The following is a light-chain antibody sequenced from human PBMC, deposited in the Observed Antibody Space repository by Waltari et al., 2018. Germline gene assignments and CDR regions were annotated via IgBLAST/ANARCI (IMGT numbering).Light chain of an antibody. CDR3: QQYYGDPLT. V-gene: IGKV1-8*01. Sequence: AIRITQSPSSLSASTGDRVSITCRPSQGISSYLAWYQQKPGKAPKLLIYATSTLQSGVPSRFSGSGSGTNFTLTNGCLQSEDSATYFCQQYYGDPLTFGGGTKVEI. CDR1: QGISSY. J-gene: IGKJ4*01. CDR2: ATS.